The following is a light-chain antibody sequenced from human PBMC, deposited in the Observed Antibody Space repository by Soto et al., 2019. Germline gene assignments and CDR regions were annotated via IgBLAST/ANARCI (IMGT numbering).Light chain of an antibody. J-gene: IGLJ3*02. CDR1: SNDVGGYNL. CDR2: EVN. CDR3: CSHVGGSSPQWV. V-gene: IGLV2-23*02. Sequence: QSVLTQPASVSGSPGQSITISCTGTSNDVGGYNLVSWFQQHPGKAPKLMISEVNKRPSGVSNRFSGSKSANTASLTISGLXAEDEADYYCCSHVGGSSPQWVFGGGTKVTVL.